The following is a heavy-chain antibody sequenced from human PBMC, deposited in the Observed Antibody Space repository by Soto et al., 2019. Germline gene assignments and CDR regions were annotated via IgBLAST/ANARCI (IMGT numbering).Heavy chain of an antibody. D-gene: IGHD6-25*01. V-gene: IGHV1-18*04. CDR3: ARDQRDLRTGLYNALDV. J-gene: IGHJ6*02. CDR1: GYTFTNYG. CDR2: ISGYNGHT. Sequence: ASVKVSCKASGYTFTNYGISWVRQAPPQPLECMGWISGYNGHTNYAQKFQGRVTMTTDTTTSTAYMKLRSLRSDDTAMYYCARDQRDLRTGLYNALDVWGQGTPVTVSS.